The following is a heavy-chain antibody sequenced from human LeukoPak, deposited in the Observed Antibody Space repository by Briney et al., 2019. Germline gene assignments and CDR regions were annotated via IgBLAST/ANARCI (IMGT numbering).Heavy chain of an antibody. J-gene: IGHJ5*02. CDR3: ARVEEGWFDP. CDR1: GFTVSSSY. Sequence: GGSLRLSCAASGFTVSSSYMGWVRQAPGKGLEWVSVIYSGTTAYYPDSVKGRFTISRDNSMNTLYLQMNSLSAEVTAVYYCARVEEGWFDPWGQGTLVTVSS. CDR2: IYSGTTA. V-gene: IGHV3-66*01.